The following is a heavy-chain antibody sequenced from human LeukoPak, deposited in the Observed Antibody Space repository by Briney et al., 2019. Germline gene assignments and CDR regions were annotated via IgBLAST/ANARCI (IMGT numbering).Heavy chain of an antibody. CDR2: IYYSGSA. V-gene: IGHV4-39*01. J-gene: IGHJ5*02. D-gene: IGHD6-25*01. CDR3: ARQSTIAAARIDP. Sequence: SETLSLTCTVSGGSISDSNYHWGWIRQPPGRGLEWIANIYYSGSAYYSPSLKSRVTVSIDTSKNQFSLKLNSVTAADTAVYYCARQSTIAAARIDPWGQGTLVTVSS. CDR1: GGSISDSNYH.